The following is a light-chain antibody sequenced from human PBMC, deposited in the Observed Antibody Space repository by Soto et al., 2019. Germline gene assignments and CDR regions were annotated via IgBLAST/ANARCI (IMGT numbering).Light chain of an antibody. CDR2: KAY. V-gene: IGKV1-5*03. J-gene: IGKJ4*01. CDR1: QSISSW. Sequence: DIQMTQSPSTLSASVGDRVTITCRASQSISSWLAWYQQKPGKAPKLLIYKAYSLEGGVPSRFSGSVSGTDFTLTFSSLQPDDFATYYCQQYHSYSLTFGGGTKVDIK. CDR3: QQYHSYSLT.